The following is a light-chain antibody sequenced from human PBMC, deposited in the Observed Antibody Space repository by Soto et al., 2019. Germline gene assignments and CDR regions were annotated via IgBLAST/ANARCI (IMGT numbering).Light chain of an antibody. CDR2: GAS. Sequence: MVMTQSPATLSASPGERATLACRASQSVSTKLAWYQEKPGQAPRLLIYGASTRATGIPARFSGSGSCTDFTLTISSLQSEDFAVYYCQQYNNWPYTFGPGTKVDIK. CDR1: QSVSTK. V-gene: IGKV3D-15*01. CDR3: QQYNNWPYT. J-gene: IGKJ3*01.